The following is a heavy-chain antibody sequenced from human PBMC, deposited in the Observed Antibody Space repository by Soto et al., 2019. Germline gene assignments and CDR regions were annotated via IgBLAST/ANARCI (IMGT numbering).Heavy chain of an antibody. CDR1: GGTFSRYA. CDR2: IIPIFGTA. CDR3: AREDPVEMATMAAAFDI. J-gene: IGHJ3*02. V-gene: IGHV1-69*06. D-gene: IGHD5-12*01. Sequence: SVKVSFKACGGTFSRYAISWLRQAPGQGLEWMGGIIPIFGTANYAQKFQGRVTITADKSTSTAYMELSSLRSGDTAVYYCAREDPVEMATMAAAFDIWGQGTMVTVSS.